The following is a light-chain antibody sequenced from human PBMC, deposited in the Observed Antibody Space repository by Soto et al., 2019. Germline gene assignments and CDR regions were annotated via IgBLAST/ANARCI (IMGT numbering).Light chain of an antibody. V-gene: IGKV1-9*01. CDR3: QQLKSYPLT. CDR2: GEF. CDR1: QDIGRD. J-gene: IGKJ4*01. Sequence: DIQLTKSPSFLSASVGDRVTIICRASQDIGRDLAWYQQEPGKVPKLLIYGEFILQSGVPSRFSGSASGAEFTLTISSLHPEDFATYYCQQLKSYPLTFGGGTKVEIK.